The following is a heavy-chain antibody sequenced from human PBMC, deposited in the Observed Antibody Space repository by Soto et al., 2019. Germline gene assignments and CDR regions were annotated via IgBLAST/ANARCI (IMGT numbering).Heavy chain of an antibody. CDR3: ARDPYGNNWFDP. Sequence: QVQLQESGPGLVKPSETLSLTCTVSGGSISSYYWSWIRQPPGKGLEWIGYIYYSGSTNYNPSLKRRVTISVDTSKNQFSLKLSSVTAADTAVYYCARDPYGNNWFDPWGQGTLVTVSS. J-gene: IGHJ5*02. D-gene: IGHD4-17*01. CDR1: GGSISSYY. CDR2: IYYSGST. V-gene: IGHV4-59*01.